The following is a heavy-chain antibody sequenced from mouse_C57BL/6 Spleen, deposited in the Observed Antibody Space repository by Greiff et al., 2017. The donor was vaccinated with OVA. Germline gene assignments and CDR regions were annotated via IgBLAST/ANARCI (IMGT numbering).Heavy chain of an antibody. CDR2: FYPGGGSI. CDR1: GYTFTEYT. V-gene: IGHV1-62-2*01. D-gene: IGHD2-12*01. Sequence: QVHLQQSGAELVKPGASVKLSCKASGYTFTEYTIHWVKQRSGQGLEWIGWFYPGGGSIKYNEKFKDKATLTADKSSRTVYMELSRLTSEDSAVFLCARDEEGYCYDRGDYYAMEYWGQGTSVTVSS. CDR3: ARDEEGYCYDRGDYYAMEY. J-gene: IGHJ4*01.